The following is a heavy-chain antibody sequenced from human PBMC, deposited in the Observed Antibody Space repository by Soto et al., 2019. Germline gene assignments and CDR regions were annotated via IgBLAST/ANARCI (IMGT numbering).Heavy chain of an antibody. Sequence: GSLRLSCAASGFTFSSYWMSWVRQAPGKGLEWVANIKQDGSEKYYVDSVKGRFTISRDNAKNSLYLQMNSLRAEDTAVYYCARRADYYYYYGMDVWGQGTTVTVSS. V-gene: IGHV3-7*05. CDR2: IKQDGSEK. CDR3: ARRADYYYYYGMDV. CDR1: GFTFSSYW. J-gene: IGHJ6*02.